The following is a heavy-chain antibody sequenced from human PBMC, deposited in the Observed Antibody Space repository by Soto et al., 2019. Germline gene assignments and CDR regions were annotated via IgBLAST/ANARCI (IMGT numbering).Heavy chain of an antibody. J-gene: IGHJ4*02. V-gene: IGHV1-18*01. D-gene: IGHD6-19*01. CDR2: ISTYNGNA. CDR3: TRQGMAVADPLDY. CDR1: GYTFTTYG. Sequence: ASVKVSCKASGYTFTTYGVSWVRQAPGQGLEWLGWISTYNGNANYPQKFQGRVTLTTDTSTSTAYMELRSLTSDDTAVYYCTRQGMAVADPLDYWGQGTKGTVSS.